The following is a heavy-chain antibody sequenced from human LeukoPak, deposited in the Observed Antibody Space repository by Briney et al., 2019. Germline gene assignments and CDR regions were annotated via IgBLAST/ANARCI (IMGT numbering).Heavy chain of an antibody. V-gene: IGHV1-69*13. D-gene: IGHD3-3*01. CDR2: IIPIFGTA. CDR1: GYTFTSYA. Sequence: ASVKVSCKASGYTFTSYAMNWVRQAPGQGLEWMGGIIPIFGTANYAQKFQGRVTITADESTSTAYMELSSLRSEDTAVYYCARVLAYYDFWSGYLDYWGQGTLVTVSS. J-gene: IGHJ4*02. CDR3: ARVLAYYDFWSGYLDY.